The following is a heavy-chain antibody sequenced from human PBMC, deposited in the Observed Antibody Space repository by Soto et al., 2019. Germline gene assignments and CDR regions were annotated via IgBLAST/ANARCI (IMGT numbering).Heavy chain of an antibody. J-gene: IGHJ6*02. Sequence: GGSLRLSCAASGFTFSTYAMTWVRQAPGKGLEWVSIISSSGDATYYVDSVKGRFTISRDNSRNTLNLQMNSLRAEDTAVYYCAKNGDFWSWGMDVCGQGTTVTVSS. D-gene: IGHD3-3*01. V-gene: IGHV3-23*01. CDR1: GFTFSTYA. CDR2: ISSSGDAT. CDR3: AKNGDFWSWGMDV.